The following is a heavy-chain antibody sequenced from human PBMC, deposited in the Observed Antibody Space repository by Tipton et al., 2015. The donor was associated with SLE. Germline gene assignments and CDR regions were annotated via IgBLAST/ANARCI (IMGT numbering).Heavy chain of an antibody. CDR1: GFTFSSYS. CDR3: ARDRSSSWYPHYYYMDV. CDR2: ISSSSSYI. V-gene: IGHV3-21*01. D-gene: IGHD6-13*01. Sequence: SLRLSCAASGFTFSSYSMNWVRQAPGKGLEWVSSISSSSSYIYYADSVKGRFTISRDNAKNSLYLQMNSLRAEDTAVYYCARDRSSSWYPHYYYMDVGGKGTTVTVSS. J-gene: IGHJ6*03.